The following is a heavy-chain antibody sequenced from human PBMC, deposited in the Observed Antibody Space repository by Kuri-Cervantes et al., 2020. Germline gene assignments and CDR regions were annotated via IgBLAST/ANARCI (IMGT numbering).Heavy chain of an antibody. CDR3: ATATVTTHYYYYGMDV. Sequence: ASVKVSCKASGYTFTGYYMHWVRQAPGQGLERMGWINPNSGGTNYAQKLQGRVTMTRDTSISTAYMELSRLRSDDTAVYYCATATVTTHYYYYGMDVWGQGTTVTVSS. V-gene: IGHV1-2*02. D-gene: IGHD4-11*01. J-gene: IGHJ6*02. CDR1: GYTFTGYY. CDR2: INPNSGGT.